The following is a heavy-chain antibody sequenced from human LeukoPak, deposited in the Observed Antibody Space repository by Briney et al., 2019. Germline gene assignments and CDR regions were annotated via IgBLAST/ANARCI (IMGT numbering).Heavy chain of an antibody. CDR2: VSGGGGGT. D-gene: IGHD3-9*01. J-gene: IGHJ4*02. V-gene: IGHV3-23*01. CDR1: GFTFSTYA. CDR3: AKGERYYDILTGYYRD. Sequence: GGSLRLSCAASGFTFSTYAMSWVRQAPGEGLEWVSAVSGGGGGTYYADSVRGRFTISRDNSKNTLYLQMNSLRAEDSAVYYCAKGERYYDILTGYYRDWGQGTLVAVSS.